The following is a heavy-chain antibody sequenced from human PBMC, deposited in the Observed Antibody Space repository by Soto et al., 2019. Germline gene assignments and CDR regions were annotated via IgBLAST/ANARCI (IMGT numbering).Heavy chain of an antibody. D-gene: IGHD1-26*01. J-gene: IGHJ5*02. CDR3: ARDPSGHPPLYRFDP. CDR1: GGSIDTNY. CDR2: VYYTGDT. V-gene: IGHV4-59*01. Sequence: QVQLQESGPGLVKPSETLSLTCTVSGGSIDTNYWNWIRQPPGQGLEWIGYVYYTGDTNYNPSLTSRVTISLDTSKNQVSLKLTSVTAADTAVYYCARDPSGHPPLYRFDPWGQGTLVTVSS.